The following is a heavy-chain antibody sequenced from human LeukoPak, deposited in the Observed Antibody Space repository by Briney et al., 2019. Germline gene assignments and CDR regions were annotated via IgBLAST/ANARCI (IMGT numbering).Heavy chain of an antibody. CDR1: GGSMSSSGSC. D-gene: IGHD4-17*01. CDR3: ARLPTGYPNWFDP. CDR2: INYSGST. Sequence: SETLSLTCIVSGGSMSSSGSCWGWVRQSPEKGLEWIGNINYSGSTYYNPSLSSRVTISVDRSENQFSLQLTSVTAADTAVYYCARLPTGYPNWFDPWGQGTLVTVSS. V-gene: IGHV4-39*01. J-gene: IGHJ5*02.